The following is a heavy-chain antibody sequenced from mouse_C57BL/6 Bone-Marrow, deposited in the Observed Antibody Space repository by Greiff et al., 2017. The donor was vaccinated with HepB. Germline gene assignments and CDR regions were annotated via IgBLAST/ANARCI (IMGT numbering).Heavy chain of an antibody. J-gene: IGHJ2*01. D-gene: IGHD1-1*01. CDR3: AREGEDIITTVVVFDY. CDR1: GYTFTSYG. V-gene: IGHV1-81*01. CDR2: IYPRSGNT. Sequence: QVQLKESGAELARPGASVKLSCKASGYTFTSYGISWVKQRTGQGLEWIGEIYPRSGNTYYNEKFKGKATLTADKSSSTAYMELRSLTSEDSAVYCCAREGEDIITTVVVFDYWGQGTTLTVSS.